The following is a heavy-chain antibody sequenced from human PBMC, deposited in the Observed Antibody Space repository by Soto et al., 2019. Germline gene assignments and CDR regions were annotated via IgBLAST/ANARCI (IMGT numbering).Heavy chain of an antibody. CDR3: AKDSPFRLKLRFPRLNWLDP. CDR1: GFTFRSYG. V-gene: IGHV3-30*18. J-gene: IGHJ5*02. Sequence: GGSLRLSCAASGFTFRSYGMHWGRQAPGKGLEVVGVISYDGSNKYYEYSVKGRFTISRDNSNTTLYLQMNSLRAGETAVYYCAKDSPFRLKLRFPRLNWLDPLGQGTLVTVSS. D-gene: IGHD3-3*01. CDR2: ISYDGSNK.